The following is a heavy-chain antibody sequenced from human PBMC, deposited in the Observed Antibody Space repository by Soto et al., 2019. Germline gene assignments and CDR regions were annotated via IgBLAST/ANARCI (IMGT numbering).Heavy chain of an antibody. D-gene: IGHD3-22*01. V-gene: IGHV4-39*01. Sequence: SETLSLTCSVSGDSISNSRFYWAWIRQPPGEGLEWIGSIYHTGNAYYNPSLKSRVTIFVDTSKNQFSLKLTSVTAADTALYYCARDYFDSSDYTTNWFEPWGQGTLVTVSS. CDR2: IYHTGNA. J-gene: IGHJ5*02. CDR3: ARDYFDSSDYTTNWFEP. CDR1: GDSISNSRFY.